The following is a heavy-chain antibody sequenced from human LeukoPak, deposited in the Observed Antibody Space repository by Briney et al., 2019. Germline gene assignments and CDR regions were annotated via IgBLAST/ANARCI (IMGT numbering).Heavy chain of an antibody. Sequence: SETLSLTCTVSGGSISSSSYYWGWIRQPPGKGLEWIGYIYYSGSPNYNPSLKSRVTISVHTSKNQFSLKLSSVTAADTAVYYCARLRVGATSWYFDYWGQGTLVTVSS. CDR2: IYYSGSP. CDR1: GGSISSSSYY. D-gene: IGHD1-26*01. CDR3: ARLRVGATSWYFDY. J-gene: IGHJ4*02. V-gene: IGHV4-61*05.